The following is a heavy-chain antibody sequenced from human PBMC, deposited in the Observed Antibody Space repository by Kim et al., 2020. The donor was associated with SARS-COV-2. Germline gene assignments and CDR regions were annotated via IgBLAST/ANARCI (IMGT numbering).Heavy chain of an antibody. CDR3: ARVPHVEWLGLYYGMDV. CDR1: GYTFTSYG. Sequence: ASVKVSCKASGYTFTSYGISWVRQAPGQGLEWMGWISAFNGNTNYAQKFQGRVTMTTDTSTSTVDMELRSLRSDDTAVYYCARVPHVEWLGLYYGMDVWGQGTTVTVSS. CDR2: ISAFNGNT. J-gene: IGHJ6*02. D-gene: IGHD6-19*01. V-gene: IGHV1-18*01.